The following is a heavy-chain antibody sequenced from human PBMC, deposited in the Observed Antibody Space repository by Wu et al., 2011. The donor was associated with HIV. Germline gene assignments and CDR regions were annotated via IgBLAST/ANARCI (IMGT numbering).Heavy chain of an antibody. V-gene: IGHV1-69*05. CDR3: ARGGTDRVVAAQSSAFDI. Sequence: QVQLVQSGAEVKRPGSSVKVSCKASGDTFSKYAITWVRQAPGQGLEWMGGIIPIFNTANYAQKLLGRVTITTDESTNTVYMELSSLRSEDTAVYYCARGGTDRVVAAQSSAFDIWGQGTMVTVSS. D-gene: IGHD2-15*01. CDR1: GDTFSKYA. J-gene: IGHJ3*02. CDR2: IIPIFNTA.